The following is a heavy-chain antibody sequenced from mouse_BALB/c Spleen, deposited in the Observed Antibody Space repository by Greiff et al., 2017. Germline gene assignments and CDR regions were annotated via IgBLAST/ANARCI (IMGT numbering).Heavy chain of an antibody. V-gene: IGHV1-12*01. D-gene: IGHD2-1*01. CDR1: GYTFTSYN. Sequence: QVQLKQPGAELVKPGASVKMSCKASGYTFTSYNMHWVKQTPGQGLEWIGAIYTGNGDTSYNQKLKGKATLTADKSSSTAYMQLSSLTSEDSAVYYCARSAHYGNYPAGFAYWGQGTLVTVSA. CDR2: IYTGNGDT. J-gene: IGHJ3*01. CDR3: ARSAHYGNYPAGFAY.